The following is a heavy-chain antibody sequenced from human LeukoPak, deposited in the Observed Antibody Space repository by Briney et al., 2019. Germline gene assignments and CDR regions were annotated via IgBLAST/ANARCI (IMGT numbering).Heavy chain of an antibody. J-gene: IGHJ4*02. V-gene: IGHV3-7*03. CDR1: GFAFSDYW. D-gene: IGHD3-22*01. CDR3: VRAPYYSGIEHYFDH. CDR2: IKQGGSEK. Sequence: GGSLRLSCAASGFAFSDYWMTWVRQAPGKGLEWVANIKQGGSEKYLVDSVKGRFTISRDNAKGSLYQQMNSMRAEDTAVYYCVRAPYYSGIEHYFDHWGQGILVTVSS.